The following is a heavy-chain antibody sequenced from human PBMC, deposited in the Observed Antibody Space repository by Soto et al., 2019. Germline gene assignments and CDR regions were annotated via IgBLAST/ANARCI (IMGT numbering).Heavy chain of an antibody. CDR1: GFTFSSYA. CDR3: AKARGSSAPAPGSY. J-gene: IGHJ4*02. V-gene: IGHV3-23*01. D-gene: IGHD2-2*01. Sequence: GGSLRLSCAASGFTFSSYAMSWVRQTPGEGLEWVSAISGSGGSTYYADSVKGRFTISRDNSKNTVYLQMNSLRAEDTAVYYCAKARGSSAPAPGSYWGQGTLVTVSS. CDR2: ISGSGGST.